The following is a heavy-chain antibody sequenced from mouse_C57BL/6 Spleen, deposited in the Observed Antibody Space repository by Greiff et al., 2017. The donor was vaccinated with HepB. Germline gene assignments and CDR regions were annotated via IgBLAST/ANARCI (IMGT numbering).Heavy chain of an antibody. CDR2: IDPETGGT. J-gene: IGHJ1*03. Sequence: QVQLQQSGAELVRPGASVTLSCKASGYTFTDYEMHWVKQTPVHGLEWIGAIDPETGGTAYNQKFKGKAILTADKSSSTAYMELRSLTSEDSAVYYCTSRSGSSYVYWYFDVWGTGTTVTVSS. V-gene: IGHV1-15*01. D-gene: IGHD1-1*01. CDR1: GYTFTDYE. CDR3: TSRSGSSYVYWYFDV.